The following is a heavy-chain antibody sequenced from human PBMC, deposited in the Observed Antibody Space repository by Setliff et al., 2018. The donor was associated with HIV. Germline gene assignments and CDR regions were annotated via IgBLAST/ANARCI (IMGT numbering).Heavy chain of an antibody. CDR2: IHGSGST. D-gene: IGHD3-10*01. CDR3: ATSPAGEILGSRPFYFDY. Sequence: SETLSLTCTVSGDSISTYYWSWIRQPAGKGLEWVGRIHGSGSTNINPSLKSRVTMSVDTSKNQFSLKLSSVTAADTAIYYCATSPAGEILGSRPFYFDYWGQGTLVTVSS. CDR1: GDSISTYY. V-gene: IGHV4-4*07. J-gene: IGHJ4*02.